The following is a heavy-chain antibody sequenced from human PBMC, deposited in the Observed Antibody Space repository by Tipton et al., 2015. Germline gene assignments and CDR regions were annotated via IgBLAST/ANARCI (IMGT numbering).Heavy chain of an antibody. V-gene: IGHV3-21*01. CDR3: ARYQGFPYGMDV. J-gene: IGHJ6*02. CDR2: IRGSGTDI. CDR1: GFTVSSDY. D-gene: IGHD2-21*01. Sequence: SLRLSCTASGFTVSSDYMSWVRQAPGKGLEWVSSIRGSGTDIYYADSLKGRFTISRDNPKNSLYLQMNSLRAEDTAVYYCARYQGFPYGMDVWGQGTTVTVSS.